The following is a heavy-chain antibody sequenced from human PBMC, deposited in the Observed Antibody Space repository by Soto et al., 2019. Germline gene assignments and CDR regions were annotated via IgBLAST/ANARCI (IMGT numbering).Heavy chain of an antibody. D-gene: IGHD3-3*01. J-gene: IGHJ4*02. V-gene: IGHV1-8*01. CDR2: MNPNSGNT. Sequence: ASVKVSCKASGYTFTSYDINWVRQATGQGLEWMGWMNPNSGNTGYAQKFQGRVTMTRNTSISTAYMELSSLRSEDTAVYYCARAGSRITIFGVVYFDYWGQGTLVTVS. CDR3: ARAGSRITIFGVVYFDY. CDR1: GYTFTSYD.